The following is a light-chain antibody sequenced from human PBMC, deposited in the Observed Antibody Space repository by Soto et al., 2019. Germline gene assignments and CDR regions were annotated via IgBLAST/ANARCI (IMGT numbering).Light chain of an antibody. V-gene: IGLV2-8*01. CDR2: EVS. J-gene: IGLJ2*01. CDR3: SSYGGSNIL. Sequence: QSALTQPPSASGSPGQSVTISCTGTSSDVGGYNYVSWYQQHPGQAPKLMIYEVSKRPSGVPDRFSGSKSGNTASLTVSGLKAEDEADYYCSSYGGSNILFGGGTKLTVL. CDR1: SSDVGGYNY.